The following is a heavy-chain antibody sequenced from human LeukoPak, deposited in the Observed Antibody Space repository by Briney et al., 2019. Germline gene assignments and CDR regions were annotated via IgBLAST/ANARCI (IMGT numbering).Heavy chain of an antibody. D-gene: IGHD5-12*01. CDR2: ISSSGSTI. Sequence: GGCLRLSCAASGFTFSNYEMNWVRQAPGKWLEWVSYISSSGSTIYYADSVKGRFTISRDNAKNSLYLQMNSLRAEDTAIYYCARGRYSGYDFDYWGQGALVTVSS. J-gene: IGHJ4*02. CDR1: GFTFSNYE. V-gene: IGHV3-48*03. CDR3: ARGRYSGYDFDY.